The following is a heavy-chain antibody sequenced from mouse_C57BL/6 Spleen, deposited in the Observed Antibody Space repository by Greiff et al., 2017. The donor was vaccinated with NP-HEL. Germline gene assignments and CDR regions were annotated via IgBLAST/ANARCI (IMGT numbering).Heavy chain of an antibody. CDR2: IHPNSGST. D-gene: IGHD3-1*01. J-gene: IGHJ2*01. CDR1: GYTFTSYW. Sequence: QVQLQQPGAELVKPGASVKLSCKASGYTFTSYWMHWVKQRPGQGLEWIGMIHPNSGSTNYNEKFKSKATLTVDKSSSTAYMQLSSLASEDSAVYYCARSGGGSFDYWGQGTTLTVSS. V-gene: IGHV1-64*01. CDR3: ARSGGGSFDY.